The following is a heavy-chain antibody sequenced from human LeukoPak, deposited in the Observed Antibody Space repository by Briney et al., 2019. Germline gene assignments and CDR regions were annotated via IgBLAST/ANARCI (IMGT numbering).Heavy chain of an antibody. Sequence: GRSLRLSCAASGFTFSTYNMHWVRQAPGKGLEWVALISYDGSKYYADAVKGRFSISRDNSKNTLYLQMNSLRAEDTAVYYCAKDLGYSSGHALGYWGQGTLVTVSS. V-gene: IGHV3-30*18. CDR1: GFTFSTYN. D-gene: IGHD2-15*01. J-gene: IGHJ4*02. CDR3: AKDLGYSSGHALGY. CDR2: ISYDGSK.